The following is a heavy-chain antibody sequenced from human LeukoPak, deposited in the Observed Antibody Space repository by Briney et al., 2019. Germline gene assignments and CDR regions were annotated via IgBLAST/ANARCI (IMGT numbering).Heavy chain of an antibody. Sequence: SETLSLTCTVSGGSISSYYWSWIRQPPGKGLEWIGYIYYSGSTNYNPSLKSRVTISVDTSKNQFSLKLSSVTAADTAVYYCARHKGSGYDYWGQGTLVTVSS. CDR3: ARHKGSGYDY. CDR2: IYYSGST. V-gene: IGHV4-59*08. J-gene: IGHJ4*02. D-gene: IGHD3-22*01. CDR1: GGSISSYY.